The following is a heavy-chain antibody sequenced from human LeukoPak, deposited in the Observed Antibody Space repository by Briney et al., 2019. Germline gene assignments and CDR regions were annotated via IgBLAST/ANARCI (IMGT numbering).Heavy chain of an antibody. CDR3: ARGLVITMVRGVKPNWFDP. CDR2: INPSGGST. CDR1: RYTFTSYY. D-gene: IGHD3-10*01. J-gene: IGHJ5*02. V-gene: IGHV1-46*01. Sequence: ASVKVSCKASRYTFTSYYMHWVRQAPGQGLEWMGIINPSGGSTSYAQKFQGRVTMTRDTSTSTVYMELSSLRSEDTAVYYCARGLVITMVRGVKPNWFDPWGQGTLVTVSS.